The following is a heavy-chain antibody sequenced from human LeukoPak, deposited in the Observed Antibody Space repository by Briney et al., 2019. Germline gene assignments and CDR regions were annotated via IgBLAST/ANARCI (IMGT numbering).Heavy chain of an antibody. Sequence: GGSLRLSCAASGFTFSSYAMSWVRQAPGKGLEWVSAISGSGGSTYYADSVKGRFTISRDNSKNTLYLQMNSLRAEDTAVYYCAKASCSGGSCYSDDAFDIWGQGTMVTVSS. CDR2: ISGSGGST. CDR3: AKASCSGGSCYSDDAFDI. D-gene: IGHD2-15*01. J-gene: IGHJ3*02. CDR1: GFTFSSYA. V-gene: IGHV3-23*01.